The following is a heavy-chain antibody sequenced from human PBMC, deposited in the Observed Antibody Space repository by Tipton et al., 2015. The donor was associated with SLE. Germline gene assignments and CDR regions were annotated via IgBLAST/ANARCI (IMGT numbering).Heavy chain of an antibody. Sequence: LSLTCAASGFPFSDSAIHWIRQAPGKGLEYVSAISSSGNIYYADSVKGRFTISRDNSQNTLYLQMGSLRAEDMGVYYCARDAVGATRFNCFNAWGQGAQVTVSS. V-gene: IGHV3-64*02. CDR2: ISSSGNI. J-gene: IGHJ5*02. D-gene: IGHD1-26*01. CDR1: GFPFSDSA. CDR3: ARDAVGATRFNCFNA.